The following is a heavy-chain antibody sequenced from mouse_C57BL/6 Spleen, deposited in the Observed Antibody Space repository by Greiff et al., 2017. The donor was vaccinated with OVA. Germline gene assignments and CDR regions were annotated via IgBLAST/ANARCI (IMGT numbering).Heavy chain of an antibody. CDR3: ARSTTVVAEHYWYFDV. CDR2: IDPSDSYT. CDR1: GYTFTSYW. J-gene: IGHJ1*03. V-gene: IGHV1-69*01. Sequence: VQLQQPGAELVMPGASVKLSCKASGYTFTSYWMHWVKQRPGQGLEWIGEIDPSDSYTNYNQKFKGKSTLTVDKSSSTAYMQLSSLTSEDSAVYYCARSTTVVAEHYWYFDVWGTGTTVTVSS. D-gene: IGHD1-1*01.